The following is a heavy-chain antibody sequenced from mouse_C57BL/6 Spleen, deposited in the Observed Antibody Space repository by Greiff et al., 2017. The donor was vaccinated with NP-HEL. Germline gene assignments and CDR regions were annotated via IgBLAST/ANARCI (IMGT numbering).Heavy chain of an antibody. Sequence: EVKLVESGGGLVQPGGSLSLSCAASGFTFTDYYMSWVRQPPGKALEWLGFIRNKANGYTTEYSASVKGRFTIYRDNSQSILYRKMNALRAEDSATYYCERYLDGNYGVYAMDDWGKGTSVTVSS. CDR1: GFTFTDYY. CDR2: IRNKANGYTT. D-gene: IGHD2-1*01. J-gene: IGHJ4*01. CDR3: ERYLDGNYGVYAMDD. V-gene: IGHV7-3*01.